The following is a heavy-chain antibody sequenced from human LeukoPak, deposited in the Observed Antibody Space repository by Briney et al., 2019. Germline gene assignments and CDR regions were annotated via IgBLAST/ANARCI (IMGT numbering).Heavy chain of an antibody. V-gene: IGHV5-51*01. CDR2: IYLADSTA. D-gene: IGHD4-17*01. Sequence: GESLKISCKASGYSFTTYWIGWVRQVPGKGLEWVGIIYLADSTAKYSPSFQGQVTISADKSISTAYLQWSSLKASDTAMYYCARTDYGVPDAFDIWGQGTMVTVSS. J-gene: IGHJ3*02. CDR3: ARTDYGVPDAFDI. CDR1: GYSFTTYW.